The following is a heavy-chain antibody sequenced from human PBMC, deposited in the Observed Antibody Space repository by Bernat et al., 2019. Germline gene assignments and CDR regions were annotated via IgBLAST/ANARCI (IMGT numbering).Heavy chain of an antibody. CDR3: ARQSGVEMATIFKKMYYYYYGMDV. Sequence: QVQLVESGGGVVQPGRSLRLSCAASGFTFSSYAMHWVRQAPGKGLEWVAVISYDGSNKYYADSVKGRFTISRDNSKNTLYLQMNSLRAEDTAVYYCARQSGVEMATIFKKMYYYYYGMDVWGQGTTVTVSS. V-gene: IGHV3-30-3*01. D-gene: IGHD5-24*01. J-gene: IGHJ6*02. CDR1: GFTFSSYA. CDR2: ISYDGSNK.